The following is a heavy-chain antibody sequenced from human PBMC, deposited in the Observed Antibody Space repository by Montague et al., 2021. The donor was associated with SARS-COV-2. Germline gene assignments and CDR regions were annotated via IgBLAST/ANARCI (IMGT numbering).Heavy chain of an antibody. CDR3: ARHRGKAGSFDN. CDR2: VHYTGTT. V-gene: IGHV4-39*01. J-gene: IGHJ3*02. CDR1: GDSISSGTHY. Sequence: SETLSLTCTVSGDSISSGTHYCCWIRQPPGRGLWWIGIVHYTGTTSYKSSLKSRLTISVDTSKNQFSLMMTSVTAADTAVYYCARHRGKAGSFDNWGQGTMVTVSS. D-gene: IGHD3-10*01.